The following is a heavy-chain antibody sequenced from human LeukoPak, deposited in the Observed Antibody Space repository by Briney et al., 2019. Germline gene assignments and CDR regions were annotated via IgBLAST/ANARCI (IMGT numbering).Heavy chain of an antibody. J-gene: IGHJ4*02. CDR2: MNQDGSEE. D-gene: IGHD5-18*01. Sequence: GGSLRLSCTASGFTFSTYWMSWVRQAPGKGLEWVANMNQDGSEEYYVDSVKGRFTISGDNAKNSVYLQMNSLRDEDTGVYYCARDTGPNTLDYWGQGTLVTVSS. V-gene: IGHV3-7*01. CDR3: ARDTGPNTLDY. CDR1: GFTFSTYW.